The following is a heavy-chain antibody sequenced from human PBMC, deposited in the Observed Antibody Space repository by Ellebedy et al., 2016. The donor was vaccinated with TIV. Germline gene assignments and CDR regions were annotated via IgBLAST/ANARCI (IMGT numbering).Heavy chain of an antibody. Sequence: SVKVSXKASGGTFSSYAISWVRQAPGQGLEWMGGIIPIFGTANYAQKFQGRVTITADESTSTAYMELSSLRSEDTAVYYCARDCSSTSCYADGGFDYWGQGTLVTVSS. V-gene: IGHV1-69*13. D-gene: IGHD2-2*01. CDR2: IIPIFGTA. CDR1: GGTFSSYA. CDR3: ARDCSSTSCYADGGFDY. J-gene: IGHJ4*02.